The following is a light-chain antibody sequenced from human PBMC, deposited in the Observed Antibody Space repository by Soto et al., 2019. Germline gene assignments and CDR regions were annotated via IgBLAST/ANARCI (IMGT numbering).Light chain of an antibody. V-gene: IGLV1-47*01. CDR2: RNN. J-gene: IGLJ3*02. CDR1: SSNIGSNY. Sequence: QAVVTQPPSASGTPGQRGTISCSGSSSNIGSNYVYWYQQLPGTAHKLLIYRNNQRPSGVPDRFSGSKSGTSASLAISGLRSEEEASYYCAAWDDSLSGVVFGGGTKLTVL. CDR3: AAWDDSLSGVV.